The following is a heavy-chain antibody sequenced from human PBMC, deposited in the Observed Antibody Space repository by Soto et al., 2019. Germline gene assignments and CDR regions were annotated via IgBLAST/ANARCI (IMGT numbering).Heavy chain of an antibody. CDR3: ARFDYGGGAEYFQH. Sequence: GVSMRICCRGSEYSCASYWSGWVLQMPGKGLEWMGIIYPGDSDTRYSPSFQGQVTISADKSISTAYLQWSSLKASDTAMYYCARFDYGGGAEYFQHWGQGTLVTVSS. CDR1: EYSCASYW. D-gene: IGHD4-17*01. CDR2: IYPGDSDT. J-gene: IGHJ1*01. V-gene: IGHV5-51*01.